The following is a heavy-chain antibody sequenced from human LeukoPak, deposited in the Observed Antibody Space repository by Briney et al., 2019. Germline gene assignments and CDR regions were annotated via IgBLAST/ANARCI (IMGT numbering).Heavy chain of an antibody. V-gene: IGHV3-53*05. J-gene: IGHJ3*02. Sequence: PGGSLRLSCAASGFTVSSNYMSWVRQAPGKGLEWVSVIYSCGSTYYADSVKGRFTISRDNSKNTLYLQMNSLRAEDTAVYYCARSKGDYDILTGYYRFDAFDIWGQGTMVTVSS. CDR3: ARSKGDYDILTGYYRFDAFDI. D-gene: IGHD3-9*01. CDR1: GFTVSSNY. CDR2: IYSCGST.